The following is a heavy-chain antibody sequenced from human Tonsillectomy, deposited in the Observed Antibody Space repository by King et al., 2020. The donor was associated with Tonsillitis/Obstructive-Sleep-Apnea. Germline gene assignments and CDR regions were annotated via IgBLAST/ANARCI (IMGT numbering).Heavy chain of an antibody. V-gene: IGHV5-10-1*01. Sequence: QLVQSGAEVKKPGESLRSSCKGSGYSFTSYWISWVRQMPGKGLEWMGTIDPRDSYTNNSPSFQGHVTISADKSISTVYLQWSSLKASDTAMYYCARHEEGGGVIPNYNYYMDVWGKGTTVTVSS. CDR2: IDPRDSYT. J-gene: IGHJ6*03. CDR1: GYSFTSYW. D-gene: IGHD3-16*02. CDR3: ARHEEGGGVIPNYNYYMDV.